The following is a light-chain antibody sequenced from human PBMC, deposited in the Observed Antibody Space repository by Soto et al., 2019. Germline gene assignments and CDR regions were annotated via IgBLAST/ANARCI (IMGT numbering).Light chain of an antibody. CDR1: QSVSSSY. CDR2: GAS. Sequence: EIVLTQSPGTLSLSPGERATLSCRASQSVSSSYLAWYQQKPGQAPRLLIYGASSRDTGIPDRFSGSGSGTDFTLTISRLEPEDFAVYYCQKYGSAPPRYTFVQGTKLEIK. CDR3: QKYGSAPPRYT. V-gene: IGKV3-20*01. J-gene: IGKJ2*01.